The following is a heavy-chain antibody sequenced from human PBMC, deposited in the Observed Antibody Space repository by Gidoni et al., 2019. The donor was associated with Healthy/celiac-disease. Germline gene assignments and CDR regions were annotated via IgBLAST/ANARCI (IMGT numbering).Heavy chain of an antibody. J-gene: IGHJ4*02. Sequence: QVQLVESGGGVVQLGRSLRLSCAASGFTFRSYAMHWVRQAPGKGLEWVAVISYDGSNKYYADSVKGRFTISRDNSKNTLYLQMNSLRAEDTAVYYCARVWIVVVAAAFDYWGQGTLVTVSS. V-gene: IGHV3-30-3*01. CDR2: ISYDGSNK. D-gene: IGHD2-15*01. CDR3: ARVWIVVVAAAFDY. CDR1: GFTFRSYA.